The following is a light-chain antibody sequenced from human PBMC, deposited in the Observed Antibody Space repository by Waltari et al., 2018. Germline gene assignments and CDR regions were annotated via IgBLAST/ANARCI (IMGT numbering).Light chain of an antibody. CDR3: QQSYSTPRT. V-gene: IGKV1-39*01. CDR2: AAS. CDR1: QSISSY. Sequence: DIQMTQSPSSLSASVGDRATITCRASQSISSYLNWFQQKPGKAPKLLIYAASSVQSGVPSRFSGSGSGTDFTLTISSLQHEDFATYYCQQSYSTPRTFGQGTKVEIK. J-gene: IGKJ1*01.